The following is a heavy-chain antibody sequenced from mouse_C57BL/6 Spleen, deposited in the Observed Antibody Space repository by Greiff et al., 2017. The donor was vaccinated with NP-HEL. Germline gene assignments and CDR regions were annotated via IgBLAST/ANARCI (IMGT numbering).Heavy chain of an antibody. J-gene: IGHJ4*01. D-gene: IGHD4-1*01. V-gene: IGHV1-26*01. CDR3: ARLWDYYAMDD. CDR1: GYTFTDYY. CDR2: INPNNGGT. Sequence: EVQLQQSGPELVKPGASVKISCKASGYTFTDYYMNWVKQSHGQSLEWIGDINPNNGGTSYNQKFKGKATLTVDKSYSTAYMELRSLTSEDSAVDYCARLWDYYAMDDWGQGTSVTVAS.